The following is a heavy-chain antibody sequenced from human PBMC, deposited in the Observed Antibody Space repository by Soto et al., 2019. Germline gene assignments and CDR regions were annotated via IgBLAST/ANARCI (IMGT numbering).Heavy chain of an antibody. D-gene: IGHD6-19*01. J-gene: IGHJ3*02. CDR1: GGSFSGYY. V-gene: IGHV4-34*01. Sequence: PSETLSLTCAVYGGSFSGYYWSWIRQPPGKGLEWIGEINHSGSTNYNPSLKSRVTISVDTSKNQFSLKLSSVTAADTAVYYCARGFGNLGTLLYSSGGRRTRIDAFDIWGQGTMVTVSS. CDR2: INHSGST. CDR3: ARGFGNLGTLLYSSGGRRTRIDAFDI.